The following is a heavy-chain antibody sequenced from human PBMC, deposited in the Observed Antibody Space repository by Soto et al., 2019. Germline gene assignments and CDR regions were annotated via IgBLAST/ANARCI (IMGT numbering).Heavy chain of an antibody. J-gene: IGHJ4*02. D-gene: IGHD6-13*01. CDR2: IWYDGSNK. CDR1: GFTISSYG. Sequence: GGSLRLSCAASGFTISSYGMHWVRQAPGKGREWVAVIWYDGSNKYYADSVKGRFTISRDNSKNTLYLQMNSLRAEDTAVYYCARDSIAAAGFDYWGQGTLVTVSS. V-gene: IGHV3-33*01. CDR3: ARDSIAAAGFDY.